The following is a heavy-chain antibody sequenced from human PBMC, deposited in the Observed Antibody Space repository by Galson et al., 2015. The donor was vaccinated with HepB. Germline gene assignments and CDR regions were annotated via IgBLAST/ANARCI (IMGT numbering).Heavy chain of an antibody. CDR1: GGTFRRYG. CDR2: IIPVFATT. V-gene: IGHV1-69*06. Sequence: SVKVSCKASGGTFRRYGVSWVRQAPGQGLEWVGGIIPVFATTNYAQKFQGRVTITADKSTSTAYMELSSLRSEDTAMYYCARAWDSSGYGIDYWGQGTLVTVSS. CDR3: ARAWDSSGYGIDY. D-gene: IGHD3-22*01. J-gene: IGHJ4*02.